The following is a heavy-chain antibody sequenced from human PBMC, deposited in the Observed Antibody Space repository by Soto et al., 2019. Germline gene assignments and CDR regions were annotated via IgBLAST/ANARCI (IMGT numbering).Heavy chain of an antibody. Sequence: QVLLMQSGAEVKRPGSSVKLSCKASGDMFRNSAFTWVRQAPGQGLEWMGVIVPLLRKVIAAQKFQGRVTFTADESTSTLYLELSSLRSEDTAVYYCARARLSNGDPNIYFFYGLDVWGQGTTVTVSS. J-gene: IGHJ6*02. CDR2: IVPLLRKV. V-gene: IGHV1-69*01. CDR1: GDMFRNSA. CDR3: ARARLSNGDPNIYFFYGLDV.